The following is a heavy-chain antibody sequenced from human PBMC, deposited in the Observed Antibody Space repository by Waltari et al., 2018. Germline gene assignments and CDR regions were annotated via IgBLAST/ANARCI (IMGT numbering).Heavy chain of an antibody. J-gene: IGHJ4*02. D-gene: IGHD6-19*01. V-gene: IGHV4-34*01. CDR2: INHSGST. Sequence: QVQLQQWGAGLLKPSETLSLTCAVYGGSFSGYYWSWIRQPPGKGLEWIGEINHSGSTNYHPSLKSRVTISVDTSKNQFSLKLSSVTAADTAVYYCARLIWYSSGPVRIIWGQGTLVTVSS. CDR3: ARLIWYSSGPVRII. CDR1: GGSFSGYY.